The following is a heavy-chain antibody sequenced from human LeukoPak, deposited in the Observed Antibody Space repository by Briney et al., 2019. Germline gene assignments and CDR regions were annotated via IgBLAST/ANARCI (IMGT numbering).Heavy chain of an antibody. V-gene: IGHV3-23*01. Sequence: PGGSLRLSCAASGFTFSSYAMSWVRQAPGKGLEWVSAISGSGGSTYYADSVKGRFTISRDNSKNTLYLQMNSLRAEDTAVYYCAKDDASRSGAPDAFDIWGQRTMVTVSS. CDR3: AKDDASRSGAPDAFDI. J-gene: IGHJ3*02. CDR1: GFTFSSYA. D-gene: IGHD7-27*01. CDR2: ISGSGGST.